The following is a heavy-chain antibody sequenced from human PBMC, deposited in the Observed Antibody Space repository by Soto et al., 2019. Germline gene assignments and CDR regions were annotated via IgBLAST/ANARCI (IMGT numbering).Heavy chain of an antibody. CDR1: SGSISSTIYS. V-gene: IGHV4-39*01. CDR3: ARHRGIAVAGRIDY. J-gene: IGHJ4*02. D-gene: IGHD6-19*01. Sequence: PSETLSLTCTVSSGSISSTIYSWDWIRQPPGKGLEWIGSIFYSGSTYYNPSLKSRVTISVDTSKNQFSLKLSSVTAADTAVYYCARHRGIAVAGRIDYWAQRTLVTVSS. CDR2: IFYSGST.